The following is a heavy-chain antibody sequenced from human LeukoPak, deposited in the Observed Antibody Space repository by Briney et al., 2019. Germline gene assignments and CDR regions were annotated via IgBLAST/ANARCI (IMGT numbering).Heavy chain of an antibody. CDR2: IKSKTDGGTT. J-gene: IGHJ5*02. V-gene: IGHV3-15*01. Sequence: GGSLRLSCAASGFTFSNAWMSWVRQAPGKGLEWVGRIKSKTDGGTTDYAAPVKGRFTISRDDSKNTLYLQMNSLKTEDTAVYYCITHPHPLLWFGQLHWFDPWGQGTLVTVSS. D-gene: IGHD3-10*01. CDR3: ITHPHPLLWFGQLHWFDP. CDR1: GFTFSNAW.